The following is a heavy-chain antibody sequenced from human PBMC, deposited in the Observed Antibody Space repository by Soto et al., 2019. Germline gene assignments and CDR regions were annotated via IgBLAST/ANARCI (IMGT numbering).Heavy chain of an antibody. CDR2: MSHSGGT. J-gene: IGHJ3*02. CDR1: GGFVSSGSYY. V-gene: IGHV4-34*01. D-gene: IGHD1-1*01. Sequence: QVQLQQWGAGLLKPSETLSLTCAVYGGFVSSGSYYWSWIRQPPGKGLEWIGEMSHSGGTHFNPSLKSRVTISVDTVKNQFSLKMSSVTAADTALYYCARVERGTVTTVVDAFDIWGPGTMVTVSS. CDR3: ARVERGTVTTVVDAFDI.